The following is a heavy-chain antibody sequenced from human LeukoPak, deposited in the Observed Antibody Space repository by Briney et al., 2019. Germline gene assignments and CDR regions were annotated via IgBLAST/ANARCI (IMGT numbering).Heavy chain of an antibody. CDR2: INLNSRGT. V-gene: IGHV1-2*02. CDR1: GYTFTDYY. Sequence: GASVKVSCKASGYTFTDYYMHWVRQAPGQGLEWMGWINLNSRGTNYAQKFQGRVTMTRDTSISTAYMELSRLRSDDTAVYYCATGYSSQTPLFDYWGQGTLVTVSS. CDR3: ATGYSSQTPLFDY. D-gene: IGHD6-13*01. J-gene: IGHJ4*02.